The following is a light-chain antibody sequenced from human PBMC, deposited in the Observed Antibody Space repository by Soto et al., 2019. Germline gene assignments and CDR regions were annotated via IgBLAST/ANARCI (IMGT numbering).Light chain of an antibody. CDR1: QAIYNY. V-gene: IGKV1-27*01. CDR2: AAS. Sequence: DIQMTQSPSSLSASVGDRVTITCRASQAIYNYLAWYQQKPGKVPTLLISAASTLQSGVPSRFSSSGSGTDFTLTISSLQPEDVATYECEKFSAVSTFGGGTKV. CDR3: EKFSAVST. J-gene: IGKJ4*01.